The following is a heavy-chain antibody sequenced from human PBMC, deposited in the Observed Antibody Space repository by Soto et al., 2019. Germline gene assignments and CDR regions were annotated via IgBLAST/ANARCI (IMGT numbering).Heavy chain of an antibody. CDR3: ARKPPSDSSTGYNPPDY. CDR1: GFTFSTHA. CDR2: ISHDDISR. Sequence: QVELVESGGGVVQPGKSLRLSCAAAGFTFSTHAIQWIRQAPGKGLEWVAFISHDDISRVYVGSVRDRFTISRDSSKNTAYLQMDSLRPEDTAVYYCARKPPSDSSTGYNPPDYGGQGSLATVAS. V-gene: IGHV3-30-3*01. J-gene: IGHJ4*02. D-gene: IGHD3-9*01.